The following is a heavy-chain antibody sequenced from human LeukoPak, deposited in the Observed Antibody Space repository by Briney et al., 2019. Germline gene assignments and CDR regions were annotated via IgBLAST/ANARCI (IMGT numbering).Heavy chain of an antibody. D-gene: IGHD2-8*01. V-gene: IGHV3-74*01. Sequence: GGSLRLSCAASGFTFSIYWMHWVRQAPGKGLVWVSRIYSDGSSTIYADSVKGRFTISRDNAKNTLFLQMNSLRAEDTAVYYCARAYDGVGDAFDIWGQGTMVTVSS. CDR3: ARAYDGVGDAFDI. CDR2: IYSDGSST. J-gene: IGHJ3*02. CDR1: GFTFSIYW.